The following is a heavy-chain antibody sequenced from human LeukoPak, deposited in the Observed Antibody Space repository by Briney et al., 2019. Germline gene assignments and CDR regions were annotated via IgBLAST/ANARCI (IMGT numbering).Heavy chain of an antibody. CDR1: GYTFTSYY. J-gene: IGHJ4*02. V-gene: IGHV1-46*01. CDR2: INPSGGDT. D-gene: IGHD6-19*01. Sequence: ASVTVRYKASGYTFTSYYMHWVRQAPGQGLEWMGIINPSGGDTTYAQNFQGRVTLTRDRSTSTVYMELRSLRSEDTAVYYCARAVADTDGSGYWGQGTLVTVSS. CDR3: ARAVADTDGSGY.